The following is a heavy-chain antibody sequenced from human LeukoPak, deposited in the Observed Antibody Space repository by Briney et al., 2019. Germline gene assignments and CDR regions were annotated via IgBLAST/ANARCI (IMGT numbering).Heavy chain of an antibody. V-gene: IGHV1-2*02. CDR2: FNPNSGGT. J-gene: IGHJ6*02. Sequence: GASVKVSCKASGYTFTDYYMHWVRQAPGQGLEWMGWFNPNSGGTNYAQKFQGRVTMTRDTSISTAYMELSSLRADDTAVYYCARDRWELPTRFLEWLSPFEAMDVWGQGTTVTVSS. D-gene: IGHD3-3*01. CDR1: GYTFTDYY. CDR3: ARDRWELPTRFLEWLSPFEAMDV.